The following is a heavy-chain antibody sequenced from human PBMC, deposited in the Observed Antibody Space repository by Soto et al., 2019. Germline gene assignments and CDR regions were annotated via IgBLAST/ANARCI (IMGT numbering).Heavy chain of an antibody. CDR1: GYY. V-gene: IGHV4-31*02. CDR3: ARTSYDSSGTAADP. Sequence: GYYWSWIRQHPGKGLEWIGYIYYSGSTYYNPSLKSRVTISVDTSKNQFSLKLSSVTAADTAVYYCARTSYDSSGTAADPWGQGTLVTVS. D-gene: IGHD3-22*01. J-gene: IGHJ5*02. CDR2: IYYSGST.